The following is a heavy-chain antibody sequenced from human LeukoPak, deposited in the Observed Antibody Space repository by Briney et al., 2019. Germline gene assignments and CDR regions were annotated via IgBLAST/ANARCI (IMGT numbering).Heavy chain of an antibody. CDR2: IYYSGST. CDR1: GGSISSGGYY. V-gene: IGHV4-31*03. Sequence: SETLSLTCTVSGGSISSGGYYWSWIRQHPGKGLEWIGYIYYSGSTYYNPSLKSRVTISVDRSKNQFSLKLSSVTAADTAVYYCARDPPPGGYCSSTSCHYYYYYMDVWGKGTTVTVSS. J-gene: IGHJ6*03. D-gene: IGHD2-2*01. CDR3: ARDPPPGGYCSSTSCHYYYYYMDV.